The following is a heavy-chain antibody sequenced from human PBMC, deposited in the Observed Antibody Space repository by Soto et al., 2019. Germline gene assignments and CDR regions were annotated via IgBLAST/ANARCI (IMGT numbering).Heavy chain of an antibody. J-gene: IGHJ6*02. CDR1: GYTFTSYD. CDR3: ARGGVRFGELFPPGGYGMDV. Sequence: ASVKVSCKASGYTFTSYDMHWVRHAPGQGLEWMGIINPSGGSTSYAQKFQGRVTMTRDTSTSTVYMELSSLRSEDTAVYYCARGGVRFGELFPPGGYGMDVWG. CDR2: INPSGGST. V-gene: IGHV1-46*01. D-gene: IGHD3-10*01.